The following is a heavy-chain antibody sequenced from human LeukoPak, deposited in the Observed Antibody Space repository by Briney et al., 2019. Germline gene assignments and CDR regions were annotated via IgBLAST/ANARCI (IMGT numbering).Heavy chain of an antibody. CDR3: STDEWS. CDR1: GFSFSNAW. Sequence: KTGGSLRLSCAASGFSFSNAWMSWVRQAPGKGLEWVGRIKSKTHGGTTDYAAPVKGRFTISRDDSKDTLYLQMNALKTEDTAVYYCSTDEWSWGQGTLVTASS. D-gene: IGHD3-3*01. V-gene: IGHV3-15*01. J-gene: IGHJ4*02. CDR2: IKSKTHGGTT.